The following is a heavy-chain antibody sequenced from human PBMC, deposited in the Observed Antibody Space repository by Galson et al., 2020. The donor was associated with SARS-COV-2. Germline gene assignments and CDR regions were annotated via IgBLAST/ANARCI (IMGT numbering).Heavy chain of an antibody. V-gene: IGHV3-23*01. CDR2: ISGSGGET. CDR1: GFTFSTYA. D-gene: IGHD3-9*01. Sequence: GGSLRLSCAASGFTFSTYAMYWVRQAPGKGLEWVSRISGSGGETDYTYSVKGRFTVSRDNSKNTLILQMNSLRVDDTCVYYCATTNCAISTGYCPYWGHGAQVTVSS. J-gene: IGHJ4*01. CDR3: ATTNCAISTGYCPY.